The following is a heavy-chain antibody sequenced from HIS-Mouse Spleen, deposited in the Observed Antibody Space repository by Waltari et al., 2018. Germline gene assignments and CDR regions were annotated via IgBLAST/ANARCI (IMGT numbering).Heavy chain of an antibody. J-gene: IGHJ4*02. CDR1: GFTFSSYG. CDR2: IWYDGSNK. V-gene: IGHV3-33*08. Sequence: QVQLVESGGGVVQAGRSLRLSCAASGFTFSSYGLHLVRQAPGKGLEWVAVIWYDGSNKYYADSVKGRFTISRDNSKNTLYLQMNSLRAEDTAVYYCARYSSSSGVDYWGQGTLVTVSS. D-gene: IGHD6-6*01. CDR3: ARYSSSSGVDY.